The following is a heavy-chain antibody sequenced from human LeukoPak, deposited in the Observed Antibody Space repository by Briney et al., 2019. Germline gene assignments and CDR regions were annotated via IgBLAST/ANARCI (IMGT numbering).Heavy chain of an antibody. CDR2: INSNSGAT. CDR3: ATTPGPLYDSSGYPFDY. J-gene: IGHJ4*02. Sequence: ASVKVSCKASGYTFTDYYMHWVRQAPGQGPEWMGWINSNSGATNYAQKFQGRVTMTRDTSISTAYMELSRLRSDDTAVYYCATTPGPLYDSSGYPFDYWGQGTLVTVSS. CDR1: GYTFTDYY. D-gene: IGHD3-22*01. V-gene: IGHV1-2*02.